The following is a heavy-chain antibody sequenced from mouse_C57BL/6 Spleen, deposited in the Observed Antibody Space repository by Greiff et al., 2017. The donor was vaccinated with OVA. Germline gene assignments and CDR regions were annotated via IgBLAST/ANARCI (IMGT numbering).Heavy chain of an antibody. V-gene: IGHV1-18*01. CDR3: ARGSPITTVVSPCDY. D-gene: IGHD1-1*01. Sequence: EVHLVESGPELVKPGASVKIPCKASGYTFTDYNMDWVKQSHGKSLEWIGDINPNNGGTIYNQKFKGKATLTVDKSSSTAYMELRSLTSEDTAVYYGARGSPITTVVSPCDYWGQGTTLTVSS. CDR1: GYTFTDYN. J-gene: IGHJ2*01. CDR2: INPNNGGT.